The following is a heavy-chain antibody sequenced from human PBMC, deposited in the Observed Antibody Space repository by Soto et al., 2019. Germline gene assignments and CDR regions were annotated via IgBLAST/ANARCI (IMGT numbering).Heavy chain of an antibody. CDR1: GFTFDDYA. Sequence: GGSLRLSCAASGFTFDDYAMHWVRQAPGKGLEWVSGISWNSGSIGYADSVKGRFTISRDNAKNSLYLQMNSLRAEDTALYYCAKDIGWGGAIWEGSDYWGQGTLVTVSS. V-gene: IGHV3-9*01. CDR3: AKDIGWGGAIWEGSDY. CDR2: ISWNSGSI. J-gene: IGHJ4*02. D-gene: IGHD1-26*01.